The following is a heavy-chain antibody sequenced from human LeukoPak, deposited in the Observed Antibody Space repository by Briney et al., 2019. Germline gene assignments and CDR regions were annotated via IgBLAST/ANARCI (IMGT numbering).Heavy chain of an antibody. CDR3: ARSGRDVGFAFDI. Sequence: SETLSLTCAVYGGPFNGYYWNWLRQPPGKGLEWIGEINHSGSTNYHPSYKSRVTISLDTSQNHFSLKLTSVTAADTAVYYCARSGRDVGFAFDIWGQGTLVTISS. V-gene: IGHV4-34*01. J-gene: IGHJ3*02. CDR2: INHSGST. D-gene: IGHD5-12*01. CDR1: GGPFNGYY.